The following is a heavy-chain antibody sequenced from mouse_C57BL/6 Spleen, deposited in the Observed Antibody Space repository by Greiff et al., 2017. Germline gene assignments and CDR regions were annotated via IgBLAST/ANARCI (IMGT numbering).Heavy chain of an antibody. J-gene: IGHJ2*01. V-gene: IGHV5-4*01. CDR1: GFTFSSYA. CDR2: ISDGGSYT. CDR3: ARDRDYDDYFDY. Sequence: EVMLVESGGGLVKPGGSLKLSCAASGFTFSSYAMSWVRQTPEKRLEWVATISDGGSYTYYPDNVKGRFTISRDNAKNNLYLQMSHLKSEDTAMYYCARDRDYDDYFDYWGQGTTRTVSS. D-gene: IGHD2-4*01.